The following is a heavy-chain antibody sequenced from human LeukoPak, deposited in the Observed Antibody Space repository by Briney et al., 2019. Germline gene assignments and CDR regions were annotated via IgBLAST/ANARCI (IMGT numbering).Heavy chain of an antibody. D-gene: IGHD6-19*01. Sequence: SVKVSCRASGGTFSSYAISWVRQAPGQGLEWMGGIIPIFGTANYAQKFQGRVTITADESTSTAYMELSSLRSEDTAVYYCAREGGAGLSSGWYYFDYWGQGTLVTVSS. J-gene: IGHJ4*02. CDR3: AREGGAGLSSGWYYFDY. CDR2: IIPIFGTA. V-gene: IGHV1-69*01. CDR1: GGTFSSYA.